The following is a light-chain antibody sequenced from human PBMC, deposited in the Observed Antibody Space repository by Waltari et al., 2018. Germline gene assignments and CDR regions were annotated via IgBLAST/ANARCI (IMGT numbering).Light chain of an antibody. CDR2: GAS. V-gene: IGKV3-20*01. J-gene: IGKJ1*01. Sequence: EIVLTQSPGTLSLSPGESATPSCRASQSVSRTLAWYQQKPGQAPRLLIYGASTRATGIPERFSGGGSGTDFSLTISRLEPEDFAVYYCQHYVRLPVTFGQGTKVEIK. CDR3: QHYVRLPVT. CDR1: QSVSRT.